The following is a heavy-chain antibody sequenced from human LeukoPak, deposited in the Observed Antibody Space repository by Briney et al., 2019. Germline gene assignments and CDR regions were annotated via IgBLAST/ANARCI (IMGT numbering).Heavy chain of an antibody. CDR1: GYTFTGYY. Sequence: ASVKVSCKASGYTFTGYYMHWVRQAPGQGLEWMGWINPNSGGTNYAQKFQGRVTMTRDTSISTAYMELSRLRSDDTAVYYCATNLYGSARGGYYYYYMDVWGKGTTVTVSS. J-gene: IGHJ6*03. D-gene: IGHD3-10*01. CDR3: ATNLYGSARGGYYYYYMDV. CDR2: INPNSGGT. V-gene: IGHV1-2*02.